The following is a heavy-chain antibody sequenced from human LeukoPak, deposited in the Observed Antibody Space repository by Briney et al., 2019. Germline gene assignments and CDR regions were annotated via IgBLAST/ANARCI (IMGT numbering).Heavy chain of an antibody. CDR3: ARHVAVAAAGTFDY. Sequence: PSETLSLTCTVSGGSISSYYWSWIRQPPGKGLEWIGYIYYSGSTNYNPSPKSRVTISVDTSKNQFSLKLSSVTAADTAVYYCARHVAVAAAGTFDYWGQGTLVTVSS. CDR1: GGSISSYY. V-gene: IGHV4-59*08. J-gene: IGHJ4*02. CDR2: IYYSGST. D-gene: IGHD6-13*01.